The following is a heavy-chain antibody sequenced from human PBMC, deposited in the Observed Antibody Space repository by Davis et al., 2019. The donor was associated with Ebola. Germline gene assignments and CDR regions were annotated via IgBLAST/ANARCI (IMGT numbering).Heavy chain of an antibody. CDR3: ARVFSIFGVADDAFDI. CDR1: GFTFSSYS. Sequence: GGSLRLSCAASGFTFSSYSMNWVRQAPGKGLEWVSSISSSSTYIYYADSVKGRFTISRDNAKNSLYLQMNSLRAEDTAVYYCARVFSIFGVADDAFDIWGQGTMVTVSS. CDR2: ISSSSTYI. J-gene: IGHJ3*02. V-gene: IGHV3-21*01. D-gene: IGHD3-3*01.